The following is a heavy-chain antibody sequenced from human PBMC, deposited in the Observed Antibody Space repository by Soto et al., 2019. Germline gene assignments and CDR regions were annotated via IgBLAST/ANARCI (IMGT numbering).Heavy chain of an antibody. Sequence: QVQLVQSGAEVKKPGASMKVSCKASGYTFTSYGISWVRQAPGQVLEWMGWISADTGNTNNAQKLQGRVTVTTGTSTSTACIELRILRSDDTAVYYCAGVYGGNAYNRYDPGSQGTLVSVTS. D-gene: IGHD2-15*01. J-gene: IGHJ5*02. V-gene: IGHV1-18*01. CDR3: AGVYGGNAYNRYDP. CDR1: GYTFTSYG. CDR2: ISADTGNT.